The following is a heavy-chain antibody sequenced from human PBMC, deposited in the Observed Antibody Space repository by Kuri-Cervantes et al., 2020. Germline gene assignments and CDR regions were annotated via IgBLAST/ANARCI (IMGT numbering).Heavy chain of an antibody. V-gene: IGHV4-4*07. J-gene: IGHJ4*02. Sequence: SETLSLTCTVSGGSISSYYWSWIRQPAGKGLEWIGRIYTSGSTNYNPSLKSRVTMSVDTSKNQFSLKLSSVTAADTAVYYCAREREYGSGSYSATPYYFDYWGQGTLVTVSS. CDR2: IYTSGST. CDR3: AREREYGSGSYSATPYYFDY. D-gene: IGHD3-10*01. CDR1: GGSISSYY.